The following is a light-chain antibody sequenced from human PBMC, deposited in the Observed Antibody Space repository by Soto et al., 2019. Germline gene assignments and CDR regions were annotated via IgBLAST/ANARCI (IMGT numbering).Light chain of an antibody. CDR3: GTWDESLGAGV. J-gene: IGLJ2*01. CDR2: DDN. V-gene: IGLV1-51*01. Sequence: QSVLKQPASLSATPGEKVTISCSGRGSNIGRNYVSWYRQFPGTAPQLLIYDDNKRHSGVPDRLSGSRYGTSASLAIAGLQPGDEADYYCGTWDESLGAGVFGGGTKLTVL. CDR1: GSNIGRNY.